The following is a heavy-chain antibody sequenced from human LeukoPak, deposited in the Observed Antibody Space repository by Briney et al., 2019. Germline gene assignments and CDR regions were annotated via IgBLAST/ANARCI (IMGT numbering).Heavy chain of an antibody. V-gene: IGHV4-4*02. J-gene: IGHJ3*02. CDR1: GGSISSSNW. D-gene: IGHD5-18*01. Sequence: SGTLSLTCAVSGGSISSSNWWSWVRQPPGKGLEWIGEIYHSGSTNYNPSLKSRVTISVDKSKNQFSLKLSSVTAADTAVYYCARPRTAMVSNDAFDIWGQGTMVTVSS. CDR3: ARPRTAMVSNDAFDI. CDR2: IYHSGST.